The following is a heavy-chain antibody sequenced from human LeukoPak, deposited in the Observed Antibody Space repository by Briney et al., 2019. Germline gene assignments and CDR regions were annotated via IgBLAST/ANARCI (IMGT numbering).Heavy chain of an antibody. V-gene: IGHV4-39*07. CDR1: GGSISGSSQY. CDR3: ARVILWFGESHYWYFDL. J-gene: IGHJ2*01. D-gene: IGHD3-10*01. CDR2: IYYSGST. Sequence: SETLSLTCTVSGGSISGSSQYWGWIRQPPGKGLEWIGSIYYSGSTYYNPSLKSRVTISVDTSKNQFSLKLSSVTAADTAVYYCARVILWFGESHYWYFDLWGRGTLVTVSS.